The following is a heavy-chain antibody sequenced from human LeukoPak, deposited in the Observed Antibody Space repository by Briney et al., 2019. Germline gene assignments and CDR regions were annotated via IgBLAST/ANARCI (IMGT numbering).Heavy chain of an antibody. J-gene: IGHJ4*02. D-gene: IGHD5/OR15-5a*01. CDR1: GYTFIGYY. CDR2: ISPNTGAT. CDR3: ARDSVYDY. Sequence: ASVKVSCKTSGYTFIGYYLHWVRQAPGQGLEWMGWISPNTGATEYAQKFQGRVTMTRDTSITTAYMEVSRLRYDDTAVYYCARDSVYDYWGQGTLVTVSS. V-gene: IGHV1-2*02.